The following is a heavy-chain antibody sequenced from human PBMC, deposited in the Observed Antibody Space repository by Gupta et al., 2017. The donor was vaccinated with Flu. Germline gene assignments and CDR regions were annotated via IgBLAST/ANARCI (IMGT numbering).Heavy chain of an antibody. CDR3: ARIGSSSEVDY. CDR1: GFTFSRYG. J-gene: IGHJ4*02. CDR2: ISSSSSFI. D-gene: IGHD6-6*01. V-gene: IGHV3-21*01. Sequence: EVQLVESGGGLVKPGGSLRLSCAASGFTFSRYGMNWVRQAPGKGLEWVSSISSSSSFIYYADSVRGRFTISRDNAENSLYMQMNSLRAEDTAVYYCARIGSSSEVDYWGQGTLVTVSS.